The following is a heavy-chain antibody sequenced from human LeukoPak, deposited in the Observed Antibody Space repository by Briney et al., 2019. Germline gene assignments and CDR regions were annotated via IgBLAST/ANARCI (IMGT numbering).Heavy chain of an antibody. J-gene: IGHJ4*02. Sequence: SETLSLTCAVSGGSISSYYWSWIRQPPGKGLEWIGYIYYSGSTNYNPSLKSRVTISVDTSKNQFSLKLSSVTAADTAVYYCARLTRNLYSSGWYATDDYWGQGTLVTVSS. D-gene: IGHD6-19*01. V-gene: IGHV4-59*08. CDR3: ARLTRNLYSSGWYATDDY. CDR2: IYYSGST. CDR1: GGSISSYY.